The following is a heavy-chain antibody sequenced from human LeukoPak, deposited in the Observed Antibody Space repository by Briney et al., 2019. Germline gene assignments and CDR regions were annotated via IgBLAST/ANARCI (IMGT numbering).Heavy chain of an antibody. D-gene: IGHD2-15*01. CDR2: INHSGST. CDR3: ARRTWRYCSGGSCYSGVFDY. Sequence: SETLSLTCAVYGGSFSGYYWSWIRQPPGKGLEWIGEINHSGSTNYNPSLKSRVTISVDTSKNQFSLKLSSVTAADTAVYYCARRTWRYCSGGSCYSGVFDYWGQGTLVTVSS. J-gene: IGHJ4*02. V-gene: IGHV4-34*01. CDR1: GGSFSGYY.